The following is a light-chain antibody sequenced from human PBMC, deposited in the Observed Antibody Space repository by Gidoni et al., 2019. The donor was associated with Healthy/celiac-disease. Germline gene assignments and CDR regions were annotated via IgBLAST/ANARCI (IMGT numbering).Light chain of an antibody. Sequence: IVMTQSPLSLPVTPGEPASLSCRSSQSLLHSNGYNYLDWYLQKPGQSPQLLIYLGSNRASGVPDRFSVSGSGTDFTLKISRVEAEDVGVYYCMQALQTPLTFGGGTKVEIK. CDR2: LGS. V-gene: IGKV2-28*01. CDR3: MQALQTPLT. J-gene: IGKJ4*01. CDR1: QSLLHSNGYNY.